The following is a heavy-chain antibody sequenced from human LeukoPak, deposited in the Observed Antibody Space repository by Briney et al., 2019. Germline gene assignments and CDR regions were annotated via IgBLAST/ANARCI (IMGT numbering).Heavy chain of an antibody. D-gene: IGHD3-3*01. J-gene: IGHJ4*02. V-gene: IGHV4-34*01. CDR2: INHSGST. Sequence: SETLSLTCAVYGGSFSAYYWSWIRQPPGKGLEWVGEINHSGSTNYNPSLKSRVTISVDTSKNQFSLRLSSVIAADTAVYYCARSPFNYDFWSGYPREFDYWGQGTLVTVSS. CDR3: ARSPFNYDFWSGYPREFDY. CDR1: GGSFSAYY.